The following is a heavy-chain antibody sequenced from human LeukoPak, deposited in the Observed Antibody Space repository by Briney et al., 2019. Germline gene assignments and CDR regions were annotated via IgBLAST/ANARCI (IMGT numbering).Heavy chain of an antibody. D-gene: IGHD5-18*01. CDR3: ARLXXXYGFXDY. V-gene: IGHV4-39*01. Sequence: PSETLSLTCTVSGGSISSSSYYWGWIRQPPGKGLEWIGSISYSGSTYSNPSLKSRVTISVETSKNQISLKLTSMTAADTAVYYCARLXXXYGFXDYWGQGTXXTVS. CDR1: GGSISSSSYY. J-gene: IGHJ4*02. CDR2: ISYSGST.